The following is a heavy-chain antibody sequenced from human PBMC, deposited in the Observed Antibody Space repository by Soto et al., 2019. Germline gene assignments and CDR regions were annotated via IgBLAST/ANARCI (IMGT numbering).Heavy chain of an antibody. CDR2: INPDNGNT. V-gene: IGHV1-3*01. Sequence: QVQLVQSGAEVKRPGASVKVSYKASGYSVTSYAIHWVRQAPGQRLEWMGWINPDNGNTKYSQTFQGRVTLLRDTSATTVHMQVTSLTSEDTAVYYCTRALFVITIFGVLQAFDPWGQGTLVTVSP. CDR1: GYSVTSYA. J-gene: IGHJ5*02. D-gene: IGHD3-3*01. CDR3: TRALFVITIFGVLQAFDP.